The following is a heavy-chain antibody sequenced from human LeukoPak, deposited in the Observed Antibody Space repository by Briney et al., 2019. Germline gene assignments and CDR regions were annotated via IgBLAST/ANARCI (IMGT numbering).Heavy chain of an antibody. CDR3: ARDRRLGGYSYGYYFDY. CDR1: RGSIRSDY. Sequence: PSETLSLTCTVSRGSIRSDYWTWIRQPPGKGLEWIGYMYYSGSTSHNPSLKSRVTISVDTSKNQFSLKLSSVTAADTAVYYCARDRRLGGYSYGYYFDYWGQGTLVTVSS. V-gene: IGHV4-59*01. D-gene: IGHD5-18*01. CDR2: MYYSGST. J-gene: IGHJ4*02.